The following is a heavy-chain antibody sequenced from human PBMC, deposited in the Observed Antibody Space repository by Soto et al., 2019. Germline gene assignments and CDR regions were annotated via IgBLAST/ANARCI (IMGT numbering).Heavy chain of an antibody. J-gene: IGHJ4*02. D-gene: IGHD5-12*01. V-gene: IGHV4-31*03. CDR3: ARGGNSGYDFGY. Sequence: SETLSLTCTFSGCSISSGGYYWSWIRQHPGKGLEWIGYIYYSGSTYYNPSLKSRVTISVDTSKNQFSLKLSSVTAADTAVYYCARGGNSGYDFGYWGQGTLVTVSS. CDR1: GCSISSGGYY. CDR2: IYYSGST.